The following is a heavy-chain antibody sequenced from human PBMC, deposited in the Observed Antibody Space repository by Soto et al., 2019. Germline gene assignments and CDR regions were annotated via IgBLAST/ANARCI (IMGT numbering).Heavy chain of an antibody. CDR1: GVSVSSAAYL. J-gene: IGHJ4*02. CDR2: INHYTGST. Sequence: QVQLQESGPGLVKASQTLALTCTVSGVSVSSAAYLWTWIRQHPGKGLEWIGNINHYTGSTYYNPSLESRVGISLDTSENQFSLTLASVTVADTAVYYCARALHGPDFWGADLRGYLEYWGQGSLVTVSS. D-gene: IGHD3-3*01. V-gene: IGHV4-31*03. CDR3: ARALHGPDFWGADLRGYLEY.